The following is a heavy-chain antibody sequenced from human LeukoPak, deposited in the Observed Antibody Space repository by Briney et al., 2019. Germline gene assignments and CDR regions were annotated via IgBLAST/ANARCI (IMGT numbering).Heavy chain of an antibody. CDR1: GYSISSGYY. CDR2: IYHSGST. V-gene: IGHV4-38-2*02. CDR3: ARDWAYSSSAYFDY. D-gene: IGHD6-6*01. Sequence: SETLSLTCTVSGYSISSGYYWGWIRQPPGKGLEWIGSIYHSGSTYYNPSLKSRVTISVDTPKNQFSLKLSSVTAADTAVYYCARDWAYSSSAYFDYWGQGTLVTVSS. J-gene: IGHJ4*02.